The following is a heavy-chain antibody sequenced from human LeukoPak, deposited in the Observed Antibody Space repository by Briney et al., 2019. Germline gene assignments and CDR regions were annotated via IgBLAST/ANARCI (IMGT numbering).Heavy chain of an antibody. CDR1: GFTFSSYS. Sequence: GGSLRLSCAASGFTFSSYSMNWVRQAPGKGREWVSSISSSSSYIYYADSVKGRFTISRDNAKNSLYLQMNSLRAEDTAVYYCAREDYYDSSGYYADAFDIWGQGTMVTVSS. D-gene: IGHD3-22*01. J-gene: IGHJ3*02. CDR2: ISSSSSYI. V-gene: IGHV3-21*01. CDR3: AREDYYDSSGYYADAFDI.